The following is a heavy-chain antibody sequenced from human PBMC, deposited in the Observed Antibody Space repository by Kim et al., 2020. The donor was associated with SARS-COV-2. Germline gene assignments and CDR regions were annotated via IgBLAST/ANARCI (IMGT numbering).Heavy chain of an antibody. CDR1: GYTFTSYA. CDR2: INAGNGNT. CDR3: ARDLDCSSTSCYGWIDY. Sequence: ASVKVSCKASGYTFTSYAMHWVRQAPGQRLEWMGWINAGNGNTKYSQKFQGRVTITRDTSASTAYMELSSLRSEDTAVYYCARDLDCSSTSCYGWIDYWGQGTLVTVSS. J-gene: IGHJ4*02. V-gene: IGHV1-3*01. D-gene: IGHD2-2*01.